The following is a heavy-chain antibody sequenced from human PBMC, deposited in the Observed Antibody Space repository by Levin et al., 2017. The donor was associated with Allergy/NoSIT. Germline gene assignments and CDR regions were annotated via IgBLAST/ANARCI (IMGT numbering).Heavy chain of an antibody. CDR3: ARDPVDTAMVSTRGPVDY. Sequence: SCAASGFTFSSYSMNWVRQAPGKGLEWVSSIGSSGTYIYYADSVKGRFTISRDNAKNSLYLQMNSLRAEDTAVYYCARDPVDTAMVSTRGPVDYWGQGTLVTVSS. D-gene: IGHD5-18*01. V-gene: IGHV3-21*01. CDR2: IGSSGTYI. CDR1: GFTFSSYS. J-gene: IGHJ4*02.